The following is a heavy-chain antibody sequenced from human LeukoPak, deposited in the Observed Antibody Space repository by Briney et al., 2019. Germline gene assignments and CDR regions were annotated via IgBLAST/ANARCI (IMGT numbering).Heavy chain of an antibody. V-gene: IGHV4-31*03. CDR3: AREYRATYFDY. J-gene: IGHJ4*02. Sequence: SQTLSLTCTVSGGSISSGGYYWSWIRQHPGKGLEWIGYIYYSGSTYYNPSLKSRVTISVDTSKNRFSLKLSSVTAADTAVYYCAREYRATYFDYWGQGTLVTVSS. CDR1: GGSISSGGYY. D-gene: IGHD1-26*01. CDR2: IYYSGST.